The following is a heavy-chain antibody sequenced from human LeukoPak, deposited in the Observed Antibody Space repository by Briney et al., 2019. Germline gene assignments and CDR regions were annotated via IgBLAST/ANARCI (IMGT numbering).Heavy chain of an antibody. CDR3: ARDNSGWYLYYYYYYMDV. Sequence: ASVKVSCKASGYTFTSYGISLVRQAPGQGLEWMGWISAYNGNTNYAQKLQGRVTMTTDTSTSTAYMELRSLRSDDTAVYYCARDNSGWYLYYYYYYMDVWGKGTTVTISS. J-gene: IGHJ6*03. CDR1: GYTFTSYG. V-gene: IGHV1-18*01. CDR2: ISAYNGNT. D-gene: IGHD6-19*01.